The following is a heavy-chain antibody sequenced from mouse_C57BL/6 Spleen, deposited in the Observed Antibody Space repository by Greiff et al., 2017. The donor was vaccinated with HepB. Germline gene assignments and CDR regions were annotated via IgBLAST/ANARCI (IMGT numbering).Heavy chain of an antibody. J-gene: IGHJ4*01. CDR2: IDPSDSYT. CDR1: GYTFTSYW. D-gene: IGHD2-12*01. CDR3: ASLNSNDGDDYAMDY. V-gene: IGHV1-50*01. Sequence: VQLQQSGAELVKPGASVKLSCKASGYTFTSYWMQWVKQRPGQGLEWIGEIDPSDSYTNYNQKFKGKATLTVDTSSSTAYMQLSSLTSEDPAVYYCASLNSNDGDDYAMDYWGQGTSVTVSS.